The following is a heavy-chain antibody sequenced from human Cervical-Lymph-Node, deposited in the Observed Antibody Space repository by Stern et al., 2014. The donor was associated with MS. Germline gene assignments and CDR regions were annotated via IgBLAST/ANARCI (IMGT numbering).Heavy chain of an antibody. CDR2: IYYSGST. CDR3: ARGWFDP. J-gene: IGHJ5*02. CDR1: GGSISSYY. V-gene: IGHV4-59*01. Sequence: QVQLVESGPGLEKPSETLSLTCTVSGGSISSYYWSWIRQPPGKGLEWIGYIYYSGSTNYNPSLKSRVTISVDTSKNQFSLKLSSVTAADTAVYYCARGWFDPWGQGTLVTVSS.